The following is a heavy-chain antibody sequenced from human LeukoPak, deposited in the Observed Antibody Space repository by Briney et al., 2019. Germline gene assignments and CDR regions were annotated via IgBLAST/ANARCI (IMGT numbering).Heavy chain of an antibody. CDR3: AKIHDYSANFDY. V-gene: IGHV3-23*01. D-gene: IGHD4-11*01. CDR1: GYTFSTYA. CDR2: ISGSGGVS. Sequence: PGGSLRLSCAASGYTFSTYAMGWVRQAPGKGLEWVSSISGSGGVSYYADSVKGRFTLSRDNSKNTLFLQMNSLRAEDTAIYYCAKIHDYSANFDYWGQGTLVTVSS. J-gene: IGHJ4*02.